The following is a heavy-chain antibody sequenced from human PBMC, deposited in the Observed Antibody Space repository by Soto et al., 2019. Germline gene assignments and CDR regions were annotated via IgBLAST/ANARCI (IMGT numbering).Heavy chain of an antibody. D-gene: IGHD2-15*01. CDR1: GFTVSSNS. CDR2: LHSDVST. Sequence: ESLLLSCAVSGFTVSSNSITWVRQAPGQGLEWVSVLHSDVSTYYVDSVKGRFVISRDNSKNTVYLQMNSLRAEDTAIYYCARELGGSWYNWFDPWGQGTLVTVSS. V-gene: IGHV3-53*01. CDR3: ARELGGSWYNWFDP. J-gene: IGHJ5*02.